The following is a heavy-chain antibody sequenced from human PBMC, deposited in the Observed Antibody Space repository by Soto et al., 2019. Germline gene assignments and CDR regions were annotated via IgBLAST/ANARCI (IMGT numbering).Heavy chain of an antibody. D-gene: IGHD2-2*01. CDR2: IYYSGST. V-gene: IGHV4-39*01. CDR3: AGYCSSTSCYAVDY. J-gene: IGHJ4*02. Sequence: QLQLQESGPGLVKPSETLSLTCTVSGGSISSSSYYWGWIRQPPGKGLEWIGSIYYSGSTYYNPSRKRRVTISVDTSKNQFSLKLSSVTAADTAVYYCAGYCSSTSCYAVDYWGQGTLVTVSS. CDR1: GGSISSSSYY.